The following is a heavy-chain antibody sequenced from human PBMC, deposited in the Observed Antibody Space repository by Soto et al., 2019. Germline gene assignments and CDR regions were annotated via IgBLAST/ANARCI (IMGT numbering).Heavy chain of an antibody. J-gene: IGHJ6*02. D-gene: IGHD3-10*01. CDR1: GGTFSSYA. CDR3: ARGREPHYYYGMDV. Sequence: XSVKVSCKASGGTFSSYAISWVRQAPGQGLEWMGGIIPIFGTANYAQKFQGRVTITADESTSTAYMELRSLRSEDTAVYYCARGREPHYYYGMDVWGQGSTVTVSS. V-gene: IGHV1-69*13. CDR2: IIPIFGTA.